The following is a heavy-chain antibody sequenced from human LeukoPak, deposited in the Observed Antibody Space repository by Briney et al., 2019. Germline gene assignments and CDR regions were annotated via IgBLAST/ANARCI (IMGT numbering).Heavy chain of an antibody. Sequence: SVKVSCKTSGNTFSSYGISWMRQAPGQGLEWLGWTSGYNGDTKYAQRLQGRVTMTTDTSTSTAYMELRSLRSDDTAVYYCARVSGGHLDYWGQGTLVTVSS. D-gene: IGHD3-10*01. CDR1: GNTFSSYG. J-gene: IGHJ4*02. CDR2: TSGYNGDT. V-gene: IGHV1-18*01. CDR3: ARVSGGHLDY.